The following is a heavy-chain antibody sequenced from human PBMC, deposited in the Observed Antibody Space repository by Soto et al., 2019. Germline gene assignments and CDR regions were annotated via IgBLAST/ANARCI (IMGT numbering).Heavy chain of an antibody. CDR2: ISYDGSNK. CDR1: GFTFSSYG. Sequence: GGSLRLSCAASGFTFSSYGMHWVRQAPGKGLEWVAVISYDGSNKYYADSVKGRFTTSRDNSKNTLYLQMNSLRAEDTAVYYCAKDGMGCSGGSCYPEGYYYGMDVWGQGTTVTVSS. CDR3: AKDGMGCSGGSCYPEGYYYGMDV. D-gene: IGHD2-15*01. J-gene: IGHJ6*02. V-gene: IGHV3-30*18.